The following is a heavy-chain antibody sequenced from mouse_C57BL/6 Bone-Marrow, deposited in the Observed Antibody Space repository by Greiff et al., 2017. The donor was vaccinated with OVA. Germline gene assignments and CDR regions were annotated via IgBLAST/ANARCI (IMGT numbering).Heavy chain of an antibody. CDR2: IDPANGNT. D-gene: IGHD1-1*01. J-gene: IGHJ3*01. V-gene: IGHV14-3*01. CDR3: AFYYYGSSSWFAY. CDR1: GFNIKNTY. Sequence: EVQRVESVAELVRPGASVKLSCTASGFNIKNTYMHWVKQRPEQGLEWIGRIDPANGNTKYAPKFQGKATITADTSSNTAYLQLSSLTSEDTAIYYCAFYYYGSSSWFAYWGQGTLVTVSA.